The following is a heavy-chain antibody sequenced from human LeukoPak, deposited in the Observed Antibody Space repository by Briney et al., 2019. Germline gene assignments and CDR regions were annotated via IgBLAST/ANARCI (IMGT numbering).Heavy chain of an antibody. J-gene: IGHJ6*04. D-gene: IGHD3-10*01. CDR3: AKDLGTVTMVPYGMDV. V-gene: IGHV3-30*18. Sequence: GGSLRLSCAASGFTFSNYGMHWVRQAPGKGLEWVAVISYDGSNKYYADSVKGRFTISRDNSKNTLCLQMNSLRAEGTAVYYCAKDLGTVTMVPYGMDVWGKGTTVIVSS. CDR1: GFTFSNYG. CDR2: ISYDGSNK.